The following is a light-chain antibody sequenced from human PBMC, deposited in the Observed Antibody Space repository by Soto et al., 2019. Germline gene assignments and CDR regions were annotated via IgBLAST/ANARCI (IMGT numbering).Light chain of an antibody. Sequence: SYELTQPPSVSVVPGKKARITCGGNNIGSTSVHWFQQRPGLAPVVVMYDDSDRPSGIIERFSGSNSGNTATLTISRVEAGDEAEYYCQVWDSSRDLWVFGGGTKLTVL. J-gene: IGLJ3*02. CDR1: NIGSTS. CDR3: QVWDSSRDLWV. CDR2: DDS. V-gene: IGLV3-21*01.